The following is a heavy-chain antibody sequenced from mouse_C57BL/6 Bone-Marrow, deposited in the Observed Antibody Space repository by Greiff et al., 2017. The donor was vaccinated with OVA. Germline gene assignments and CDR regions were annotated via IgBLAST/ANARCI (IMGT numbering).Heavy chain of an antibody. CDR1: GYTFTSYW. Sequence: QVQLQQPGAELVKPGASVKLSCKASGYTFTSYWMQWVKQRTGQGLEWIGEIDPSDSYTNYNQKFKGKATLTVDTSSSTAYMQLSSLTSEDSAVYYCARQGYALDYWGQGTTLTVSS. D-gene: IGHD2-2*01. CDR2: IDPSDSYT. J-gene: IGHJ2*01. V-gene: IGHV1-50*01. CDR3: ARQGYALDY.